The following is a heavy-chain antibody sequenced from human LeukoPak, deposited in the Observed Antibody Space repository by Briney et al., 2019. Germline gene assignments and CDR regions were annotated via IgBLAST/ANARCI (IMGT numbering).Heavy chain of an antibody. D-gene: IGHD6-13*01. J-gene: IGHJ5*02. CDR1: GYSFTSYW. CDR2: IYPGDSDT. CDR3: ARQQQLVFGRFDP. V-gene: IGHV5-51*01. Sequence: GESLEISCKGSGYSFTSYWIGWVRQMPGKGLEWMGIIYPGDSDTRYSPPFQGQVTISADKSISTAYLQWSSLKASDTAMYYCARQQQLVFGRFDPWGQGTLVTVSS.